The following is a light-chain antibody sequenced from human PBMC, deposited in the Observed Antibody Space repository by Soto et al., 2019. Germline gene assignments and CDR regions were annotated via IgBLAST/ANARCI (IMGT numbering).Light chain of an antibody. J-gene: IGLJ2*01. CDR1: SSDVGGYNF. V-gene: IGLV2-14*03. Sequence: QSVLTQPASVSGSPGQSITISCTGTSSDVGGYNFVSWYQQHPGNAPKLIIYDVSNRPSGVSNRFPGSKSGNTASLTISGLQAEDEADYYCSSYTSSSTLVVFGGGTKLTVL. CDR2: DVS. CDR3: SSYTSSSTLVV.